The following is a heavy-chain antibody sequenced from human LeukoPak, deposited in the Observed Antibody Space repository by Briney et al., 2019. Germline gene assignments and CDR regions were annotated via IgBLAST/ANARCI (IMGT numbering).Heavy chain of an antibody. J-gene: IGHJ4*02. D-gene: IGHD3-16*02. CDR1: GGSFSGYY. CDR2: INHSGST. Sequence: SETLSLTCAVYGGSFSGYYWSWIRQPPGKGLEWIGEINHSGSTNYNPSLKSRVTISVDTSKNQFSLKLSSVTAADTAVYYCARQGGYDYVWGSYRYAYYFDYWGQGTLVTVSS. CDR3: ARQGGYDYVWGSYRYAYYFDY. V-gene: IGHV4-34*01.